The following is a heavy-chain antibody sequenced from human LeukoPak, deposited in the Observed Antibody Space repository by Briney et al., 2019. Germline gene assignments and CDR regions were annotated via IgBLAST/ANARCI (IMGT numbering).Heavy chain of an antibody. J-gene: IGHJ4*02. V-gene: IGHV3-23*01. Sequence: GGSLRLSCAASGFTFSSYAMSWVRQAPGKGLEWVSAISGSGGSTYYADSVKGRFTISKDNSKNTLYLQMNSLRAEDTAVYYCAKGSRYYGSGSDYWGQGTLVTVSS. CDR1: GFTFSSYA. CDR3: AKGSRYYGSGSDY. CDR2: ISGSGGST. D-gene: IGHD3-10*01.